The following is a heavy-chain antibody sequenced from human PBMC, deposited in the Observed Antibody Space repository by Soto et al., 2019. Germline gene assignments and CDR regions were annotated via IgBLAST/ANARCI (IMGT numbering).Heavy chain of an antibody. CDR3: ARVPTPVPRYNYFDY. J-gene: IGHJ4*02. CDR2: IYYSGST. Sequence: SETLSLTCSASGDRIGKNKGWSWFAQPPGKGLEWIGYIYYSGSTNYNPSLKSRVTISVDTSKNQFSLKLSSVTAADTAVYYCARVPTPVPRYNYFDYWGQGTLVT. D-gene: IGHD2-15*01. V-gene: IGHV4-4*02. CDR1: GDRIGKNK.